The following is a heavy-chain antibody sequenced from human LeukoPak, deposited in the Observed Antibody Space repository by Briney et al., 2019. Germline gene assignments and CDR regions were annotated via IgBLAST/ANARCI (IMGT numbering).Heavy chain of an antibody. J-gene: IGHJ4*02. V-gene: IGHV3-30-3*01. CDR3: ASYDFWSGYLYHDY. D-gene: IGHD3-3*01. Sequence: PGRSLRLPCAASGFTFSSYAMHWVRQAPGKGLEWVAVISYDGSNKYYADSVKGRFTISRDNSKNTLYLQMNSLRAEDTAVYYCASYDFWSGYLYHDYWGQGTLVTVSS. CDR2: ISYDGSNK. CDR1: GFTFSSYA.